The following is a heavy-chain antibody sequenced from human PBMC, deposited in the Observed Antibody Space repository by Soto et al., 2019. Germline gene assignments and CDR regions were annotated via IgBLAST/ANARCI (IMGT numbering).Heavy chain of an antibody. J-gene: IGHJ5*02. CDR3: ARGSSPYYYDSTNWFDP. CDR2: MNPNSGNT. Sequence: ASVKVSCKASGYTFTSYDINWVRQANGQGLEWMGWMNPNSGNTGYAQKFQGRVTMTRNTSISTAYMELSSLRSEDTAVYYCARGSSPYYYDSTNWFDPWGQGTLVTVSS. D-gene: IGHD3-22*01. CDR1: GYTFTSYD. V-gene: IGHV1-8*01.